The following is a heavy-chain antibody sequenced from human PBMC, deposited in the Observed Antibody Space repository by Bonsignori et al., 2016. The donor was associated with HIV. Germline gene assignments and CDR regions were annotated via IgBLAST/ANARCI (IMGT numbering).Heavy chain of an antibody. CDR1: GFSFNKYG. J-gene: IGHJ4*02. CDR3: AILHHWAPGVLHF. D-gene: IGHD1-26*01. V-gene: IGHV3-30*02. Sequence: GGSLRLSCVASGFSFNKYGIHWVRQVPGKGLEWVAFIGYDGSENYYVDSVKGRFIISRDNSKNTVSLHMHSLRPEDSAVYSCAILHHWAPGVLHFWGQGTLVTVSS. CDR2: IGYDGSEN.